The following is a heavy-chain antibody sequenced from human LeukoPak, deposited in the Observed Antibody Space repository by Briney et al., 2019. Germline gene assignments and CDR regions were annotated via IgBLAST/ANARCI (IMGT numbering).Heavy chain of an antibody. J-gene: IGHJ5*02. CDR3: ARVRYQLLSGWFDP. D-gene: IGHD2-2*01. CDR2: INTSGGST. CDR1: GFTFSSYA. Sequence: GGSLRLSCAASGFTFSSYAMNWVRQAPGKGLEWVSSINTSGGSTYYADSVKGRFTISRDNAKNSLYLQMNSLRAEDTALYYCARVRYQLLSGWFDPWGQGALVTVSS. V-gene: IGHV3-23*01.